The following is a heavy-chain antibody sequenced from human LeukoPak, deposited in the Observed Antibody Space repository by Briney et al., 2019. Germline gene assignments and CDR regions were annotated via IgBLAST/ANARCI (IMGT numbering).Heavy chain of an antibody. CDR3: ARGEGPPTTYFDC. CDR2: ISGSGAT. D-gene: IGHD2/OR15-2a*01. J-gene: IGHJ4*02. V-gene: IGHV3-69-1*01. Sequence: TGGSLRLSCAASGFTFRDHFMTWIRQAPGKGLEWISYISGSGATYYADSVKGRFTISRDNSKNTLYLQMNSLRAEDTAVYYCARGEGPPTTYFDCWGQGTLVTVSS. CDR1: GFTFRDHF.